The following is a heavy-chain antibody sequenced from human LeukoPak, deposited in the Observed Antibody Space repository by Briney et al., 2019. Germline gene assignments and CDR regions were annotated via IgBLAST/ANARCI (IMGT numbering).Heavy chain of an antibody. CDR1: GGSISSYY. CDR3: ASDEGNYFDY. Sequence: PSETLSLTCTVSGGSISSYYWSWIRQPPGKGLEWVASISRNSTYIHYADSVKGRFTISRDNARNSLFLQMNGLRAEDTAIYYCASDEGNYFDYWGQGTLVTVSS. CDR2: ISRNSTYI. V-gene: IGHV3-21*01. J-gene: IGHJ4*02.